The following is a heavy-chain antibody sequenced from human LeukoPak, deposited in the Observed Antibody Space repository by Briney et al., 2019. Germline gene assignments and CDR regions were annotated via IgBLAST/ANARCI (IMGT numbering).Heavy chain of an antibody. CDR1: GFTFSSYG. D-gene: IGHD3-10*01. Sequence: GRSLRLSRAASGFTFSSYGMHWVRQAPGKGLEWVAVISYDGSNKYYADSVKGRFTISRDNSKNTLYLQMNSLRAEDTAVYYCAKDRRVRGVTAFDYWGQGTLVTVSS. CDR2: ISYDGSNK. V-gene: IGHV3-30*18. J-gene: IGHJ4*02. CDR3: AKDRRVRGVTAFDY.